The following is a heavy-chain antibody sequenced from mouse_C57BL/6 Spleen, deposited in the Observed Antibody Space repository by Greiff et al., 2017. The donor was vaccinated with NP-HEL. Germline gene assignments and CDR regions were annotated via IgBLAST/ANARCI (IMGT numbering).Heavy chain of an antibody. J-gene: IGHJ2*01. V-gene: IGHV1-31*01. CDR3: ASPNGTTVVPYYFDY. D-gene: IGHD1-1*01. CDR2: IYPYNGVS. CDR1: GYSFTGYY. Sequence: EVQLQESGPELVKPGASVKISCKASGYSFTGYYMHWVKQSHGNILDWIGYIYPYNGVSSYNQKFKGKATLTVDKSSSTAYMELRSLTSEDSAVYYCASPNGTTVVPYYFDYWGQGTTLTVSS.